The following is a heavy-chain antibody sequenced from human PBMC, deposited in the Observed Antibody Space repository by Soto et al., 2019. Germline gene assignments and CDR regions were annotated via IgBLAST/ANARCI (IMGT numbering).Heavy chain of an antibody. V-gene: IGHV4-34*01. D-gene: IGHD3-3*01. Sequence: SETLCLTCAVYGGSFSGYYWSWIRQPPGKGLEWIGEINHSGSTNYDPSLKSRVTISVDTSKNQFSLKLSSVTAADTAVYYCARGGSYDFWSGYSHYYYYMDVWGKGTTVTVSS. CDR3: ARGGSYDFWSGYSHYYYYMDV. J-gene: IGHJ6*03. CDR1: GGSFSGYY. CDR2: INHSGST.